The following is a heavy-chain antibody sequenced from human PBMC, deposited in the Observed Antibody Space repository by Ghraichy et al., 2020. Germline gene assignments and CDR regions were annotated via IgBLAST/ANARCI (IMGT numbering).Heavy chain of an antibody. Sequence: SETLSLTCAVSGGSISSNNWWSWVRQPPGKGLEWIGEIYHSGSSNYNPSLKGRVTLSVDKSKNQFSLKLSSVTAADTAVYYCYRRDDYSSDNWGQGTLVTVSS. CDR2: IYHSGSS. V-gene: IGHV4-4*02. J-gene: IGHJ4*02. CDR1: GGSISSNNW. CDR3: YRRDDYSSDN. D-gene: IGHD5-24*01.